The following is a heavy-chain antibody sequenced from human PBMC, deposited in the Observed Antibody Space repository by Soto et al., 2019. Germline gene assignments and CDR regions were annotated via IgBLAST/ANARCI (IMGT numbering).Heavy chain of an antibody. CDR2: IYYSGST. V-gene: IGHV4-30-4*01. CDR1: GGSISSGDYY. CDR3: ARSWYYGDYPFDY. D-gene: IGHD4-17*01. J-gene: IGHJ4*02. Sequence: QVQLQESGPGLVKPSQTLSLTCTVSGGSISSGDYYWSWIRQPPGKGLEWIGYIYYSGSTYYNPYLQSRVTISVDTSKNQFSLKLSSVTAADTAVYYCARSWYYGDYPFDYWGQGTLVTVSS.